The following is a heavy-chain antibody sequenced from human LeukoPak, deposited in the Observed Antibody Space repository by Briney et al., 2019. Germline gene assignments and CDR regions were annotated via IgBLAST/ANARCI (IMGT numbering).Heavy chain of an antibody. CDR2: IYYSGSA. Sequence: SETLSLTCTVSGGSVRRYYWTWIRQPPGKGLEWIGYIYYSGSATYNPSLKSRVTMSMDTSKNQFSLKLTSVTAADTAVYFCAREALYGSGRTGFDFWGQGTLVTVSS. V-gene: IGHV4-59*02. J-gene: IGHJ4*02. CDR1: GGSVRRYY. D-gene: IGHD3-10*01. CDR3: AREALYGSGRTGFDF.